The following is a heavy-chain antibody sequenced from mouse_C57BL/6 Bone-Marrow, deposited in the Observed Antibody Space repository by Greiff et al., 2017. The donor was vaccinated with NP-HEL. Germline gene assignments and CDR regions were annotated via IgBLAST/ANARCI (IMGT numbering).Heavy chain of an antibody. CDR2: LYPRSVTT. V-gene: IGHV1-81*01. J-gene: IGHJ3*01. D-gene: IGHD2-3*01. CDR3: ARWLLRFAY. Sequence: VQLQQSGAELARPGASVTLSCTASGYPFTSYGISWVKPRTGQGLEWIGELYPRSVTTYYNATFTGKATPNADKSSSTAYMELRSLTSEDSAVYFCARWLLRFAYWGQGTLVTFSA. CDR1: GYPFTSYG.